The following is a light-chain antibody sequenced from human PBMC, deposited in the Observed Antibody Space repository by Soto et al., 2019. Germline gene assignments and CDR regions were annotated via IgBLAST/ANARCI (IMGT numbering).Light chain of an antibody. CDR1: SSDVGGYNY. Sequence: QSVLTQPASVSGSPGQSTTISCPGTSSDVGGYNYVSWYQQHPGKAPKLMIYDVSNRPSGVSNRFSGSKSGNTASLTISGLQAEDEAGYYCSSYTSSSTPYVFGTGTKVTVL. CDR2: DVS. J-gene: IGLJ1*01. CDR3: SSYTSSSTPYV. V-gene: IGLV2-14*01.